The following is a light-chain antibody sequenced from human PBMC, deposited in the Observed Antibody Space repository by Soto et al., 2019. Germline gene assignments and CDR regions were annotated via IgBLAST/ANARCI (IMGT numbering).Light chain of an antibody. Sequence: IQMTQAPSTLSASVGDRVTITCRASQSISSYLNWYQQKPGKAPKLLIYAASNLQSGVPARFSGSGSGTDFTLTISSLQPEDFATYYCLQKYFYPFTFGPGTKVDIK. J-gene: IGKJ3*01. V-gene: IGKV1-6*01. CDR3: LQKYFYPFT. CDR2: AAS. CDR1: QSISSY.